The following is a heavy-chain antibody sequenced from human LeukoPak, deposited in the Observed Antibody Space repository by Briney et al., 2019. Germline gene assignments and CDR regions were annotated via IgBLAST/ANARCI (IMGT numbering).Heavy chain of an antibody. V-gene: IGHV3-21*01. D-gene: IGHD4-23*01. CDR3: ARGYGGNSAPLGY. CDR2: ISSSSSYI. J-gene: IGHJ4*02. Sequence: GGSLRLSCAASGFTFSSYSMNWVRQAPGKGLEWVSSISSSSSYIYYADSVKGRFTISRDNAKNSLYLQVNSLRAEDTAVYYCARGYGGNSAPLGYWGQGTLVTVSS. CDR1: GFTFSSYS.